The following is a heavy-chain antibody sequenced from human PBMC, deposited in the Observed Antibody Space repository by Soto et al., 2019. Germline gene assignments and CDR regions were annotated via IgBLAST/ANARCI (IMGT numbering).Heavy chain of an antibody. Sequence: ASVKVSCKASGYTFTSYGISWVRQAPGQGLEWMGWISAYNGNTNYAQKLQGRVTMTTDTSTSTAYMELRSLRSDDTAVYYCARDSPSMGYAKRSPWGQGTLVTVSS. D-gene: IGHD2-8*01. CDR1: GYTFTSYG. CDR2: ISAYNGNT. V-gene: IGHV1-18*01. J-gene: IGHJ5*02. CDR3: ARDSPSMGYAKRSP.